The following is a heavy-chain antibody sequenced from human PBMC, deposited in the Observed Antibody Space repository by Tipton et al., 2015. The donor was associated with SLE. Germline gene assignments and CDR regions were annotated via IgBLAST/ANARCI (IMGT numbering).Heavy chain of an antibody. CDR2: IYYTGST. D-gene: IGHD3-10*01. V-gene: IGHV4-59*08. CDR1: GGSIRNYY. J-gene: IGHJ3*02. CDR3: ARRYPYNGPSAFDI. Sequence: TLSLTCSVSGGSIRNYYWSWVRQPPGKGLEWVGFIYYTGSTDYNPALKSRVTISVDTSKNQFSLKVWYVTAADTAVYYCARRYPYNGPSAFDIWGQGRMVIVSS.